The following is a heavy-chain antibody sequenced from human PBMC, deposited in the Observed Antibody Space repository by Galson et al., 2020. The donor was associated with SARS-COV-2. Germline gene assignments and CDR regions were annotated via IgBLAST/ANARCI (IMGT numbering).Heavy chain of an antibody. CDR3: ARGNRDINMILVVITAVNYHFDG. CDR2: VHHSGTT. V-gene: IGHV4-34*01. D-gene: IGHD3-22*01. CDR1: GGSFSDYY. Sequence: SETLSLTCAVYGGSFSDYYWTWIRQPPGKGLEWIGEVHHSGTTKYNSSPKSRVTISVDTSKNQFSLKLSSVTAADTAVYYCARGNRDINMILVVITAVNYHFDGWGQGTLFTFAS. J-gene: IGHJ4*02.